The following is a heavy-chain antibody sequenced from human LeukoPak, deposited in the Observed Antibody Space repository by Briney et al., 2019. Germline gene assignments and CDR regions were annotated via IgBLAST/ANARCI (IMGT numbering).Heavy chain of an antibody. CDR3: ARGESSKGNIDY. D-gene: IGHD1/OR15-1a*01. Sequence: SETLSLTCAVYGGSFSGYYWSWIRQPPGKGLEWSGEINHSGSANYNPSLNSRVTISVDTSKNQFSLKLSSVTAADTAVYYCARGESSKGNIDYWGQGTLVTVSS. V-gene: IGHV4-34*01. J-gene: IGHJ4*02. CDR2: INHSGSA. CDR1: GGSFSGYY.